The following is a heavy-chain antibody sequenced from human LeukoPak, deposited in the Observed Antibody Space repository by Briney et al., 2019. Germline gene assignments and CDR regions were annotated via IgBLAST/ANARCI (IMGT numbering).Heavy chain of an antibody. CDR1: GFKFDDYG. D-gene: IGHD3-10*01. CDR2: ISSSSSTI. CDR3: ARVRFGELLDY. Sequence: GGSLRLSCTASGFKFDDYGMTWVRQAPGKGLEWVSYISSSSSTIYYADSVKGRFTISRDNAKNSLYLQMNSLRAEDTAVYYCARVRFGELLDYWGQGTLVTVSS. J-gene: IGHJ4*02. V-gene: IGHV3-48*04.